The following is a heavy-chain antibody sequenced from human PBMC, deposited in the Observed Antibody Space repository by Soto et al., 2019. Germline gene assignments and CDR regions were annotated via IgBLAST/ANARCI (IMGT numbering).Heavy chain of an antibody. CDR3: ARDFVVVPSALYYFDY. D-gene: IGHD2-2*01. V-gene: IGHV1-46*01. CDR2: INPSGGST. CDR1: GYTFTSYY. Sequence: ASVKVSCKSSGYTFTSYYMHWVRQAPGQGLEWMGIINPSGGSTSYSQKFQGRVTMTRDTSTSTVYMELSSLRSEDTAVYYCARDFVVVPSALYYFDYWGQGTLVTVSS. J-gene: IGHJ4*02.